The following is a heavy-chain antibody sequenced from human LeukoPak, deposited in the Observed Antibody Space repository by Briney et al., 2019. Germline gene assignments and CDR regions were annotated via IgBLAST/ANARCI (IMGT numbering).Heavy chain of an antibody. Sequence: SVKVSCKASGGTFSSYAISWVRQAPGQGLEWMGGIIPIFGTANYAQKFQGRVTITADESTSTAYMELSSLRSEDTAVYYCAREGGYNSSEQYYFDYWGQGTLVTVSS. J-gene: IGHJ4*02. CDR1: GGTFSSYA. D-gene: IGHD5-24*01. CDR2: IIPIFGTA. V-gene: IGHV1-69*13. CDR3: AREGGYNSSEQYYFDY.